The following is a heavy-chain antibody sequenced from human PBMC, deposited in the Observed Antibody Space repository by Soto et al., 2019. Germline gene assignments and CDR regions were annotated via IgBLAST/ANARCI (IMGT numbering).Heavy chain of an antibody. CDR2: INPNSGGT. CDR3: ARGDIVVVVAQDYYYYGMDV. Sequence: GASVKVSCKASGYSFTSYYMHWVRQAPGQGLEWMGWINPNSGGTNYAQKFQGWVTMTRDTSISTAYMELSRLRSDDTAVYYCARGDIVVVVAQDYYYYGMDVWG. V-gene: IGHV1-2*04. CDR1: GYSFTSYY. J-gene: IGHJ6*02. D-gene: IGHD2-15*01.